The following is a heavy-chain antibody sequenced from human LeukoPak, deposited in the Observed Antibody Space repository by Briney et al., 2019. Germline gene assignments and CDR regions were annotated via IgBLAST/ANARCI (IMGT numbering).Heavy chain of an antibody. CDR3: ARHELTDYYGSGSYFDAFDI. CDR2: IYYSGST. CDR1: GGSISSYY. Sequence: SETLSLTCTVSGGSISSYYWSWIRQPPGKGLEWIGYIYYSGSTNYNPSLKSRATISVDTSKNQFSLKLSSVTAADTAVYYCARHELTDYYGSGSYFDAFDIWGQGTMVTVSS. J-gene: IGHJ3*02. D-gene: IGHD3-10*01. V-gene: IGHV4-59*01.